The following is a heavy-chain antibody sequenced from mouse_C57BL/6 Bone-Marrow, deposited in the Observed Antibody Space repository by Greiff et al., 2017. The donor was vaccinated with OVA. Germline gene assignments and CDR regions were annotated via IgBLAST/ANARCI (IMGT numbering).Heavy chain of an antibody. CDR1: GFTFSSYG. V-gene: IGHV5-6*01. CDR2: ISSGGSFI. Sequence: EVKVVESGGDLVQPGGSLKLSCAASGFTFSSYGMSWVRQTPGKRLEWVAFISSGGSFIYYPDSVKGRFTISRDNAKNTLYLQMSRLKSEDTAMDYCARHPITTDAMDYWGQGTSVTVSS. D-gene: IGHD1-2*01. CDR3: ARHPITTDAMDY. J-gene: IGHJ4*01.